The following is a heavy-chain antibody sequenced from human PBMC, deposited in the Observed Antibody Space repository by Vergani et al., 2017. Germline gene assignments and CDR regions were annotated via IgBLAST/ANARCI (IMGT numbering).Heavy chain of an antibody. Sequence: QVQLQESGPGLVKPSQTLSLTCTVSGGSISSGDYYWSWIRQPPGKGLEWIGYIYYSGSTYYNPSLKSRVTISVDTSKNQFSLNLNSMTAADTAIYYCAKNSSGGFFDNWGQGALVTVSS. CDR2: IYYSGST. D-gene: IGHD6-25*01. J-gene: IGHJ4*02. CDR3: AKNSSGGFFDN. V-gene: IGHV4-30-4*08. CDR1: GGSISSGDYY.